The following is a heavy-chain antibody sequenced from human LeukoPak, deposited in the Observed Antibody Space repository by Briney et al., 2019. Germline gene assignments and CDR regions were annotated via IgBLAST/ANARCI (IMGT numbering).Heavy chain of an antibody. Sequence: PGRSLRLSCAASGLTFSSYGMHWVRQAPGKGLEWVAAISYDGSNKYYADSVKGRFTISRDNSKNTLYLQMNSLRAEDTAVYYCAKESTTTGFDYWGQGTLVTVSS. CDR3: AKESTTTGFDY. CDR2: ISYDGSNK. CDR1: GLTFSSYG. V-gene: IGHV3-30*18. J-gene: IGHJ4*02. D-gene: IGHD4-17*01.